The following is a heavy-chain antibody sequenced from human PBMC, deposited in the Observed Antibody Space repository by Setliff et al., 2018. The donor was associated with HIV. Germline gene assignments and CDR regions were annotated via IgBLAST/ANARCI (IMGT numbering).Heavy chain of an antibody. CDR2: FYTSGTT. V-gene: IGHV4-61*09. D-gene: IGHD2-2*01. CDR1: GGSLSSGSHY. Sequence: KPSETLSLTCSVSGGSLSSGSHYCSWLRQAAGKGLEWIGHFYTSGTTNYNPSLESRVTISVDTSKNKFYLKLSSVTAADAAVYYCGTAMYYYYGLDVWGQGIRVTVSS. CDR3: GTAMYYYYGLDV. J-gene: IGHJ6*02.